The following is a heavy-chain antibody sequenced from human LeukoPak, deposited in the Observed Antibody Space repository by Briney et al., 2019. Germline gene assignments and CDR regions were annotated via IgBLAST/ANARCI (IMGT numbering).Heavy chain of an antibody. Sequence: GGSLRLSCAASGFTFSNYWMTWVRQAPGKGLEWVSGISGSGDNTYYADSVKGRFTISRDNAKNSLYLQMNSLRAEDTATYYCARGLPATLLDYWGQGTLVTVSS. J-gene: IGHJ4*02. CDR2: ISGSGDNT. CDR1: GFTFSNYW. V-gene: IGHV3-23*01. D-gene: IGHD2-2*01. CDR3: ARGLPATLLDY.